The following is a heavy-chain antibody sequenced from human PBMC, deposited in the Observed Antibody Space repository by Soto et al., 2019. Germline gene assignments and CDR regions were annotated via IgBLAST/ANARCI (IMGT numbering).Heavy chain of an antibody. Sequence: ASVKVSCKASGYTLSAHYIHWVRQAPGQGLEWMGRINPNGGGTKYAQKFQGRVTMTRDTSISTAHMEVSRLRSDDAAVYYCTRDDAFDIWGQGTMVTVSS. J-gene: IGHJ3*02. CDR2: INPNGGGT. CDR3: TRDDAFDI. V-gene: IGHV1-2*06. CDR1: GYTLSAHY.